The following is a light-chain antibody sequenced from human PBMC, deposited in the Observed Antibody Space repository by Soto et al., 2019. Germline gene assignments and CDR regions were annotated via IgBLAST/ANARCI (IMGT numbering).Light chain of an antibody. CDR1: QSVSSN. CDR3: QQYNNWPLT. J-gene: IGKJ5*01. Sequence: IVLTHSPATLSVSPVERATLSXXASQSVSSNLAWHQQRPGQAPRLXIYGASTRATGGPARFSGGGSGTEFTLTITSLQSEDFAVYWCQQYNNWPLTFGPGTRLEIK. V-gene: IGKV3D-15*01. CDR2: GAS.